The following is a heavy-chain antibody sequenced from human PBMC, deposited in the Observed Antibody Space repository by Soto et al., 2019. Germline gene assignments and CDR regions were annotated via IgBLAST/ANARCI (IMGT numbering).Heavy chain of an antibody. CDR2: ITSTGSTR. CDR1: GFTFSSYE. V-gene: IGHV3-48*03. D-gene: IGHD2-8*02. CDR3: ARGYCTSSACHWNFDY. Sequence: GGSLRLYCAASGFTFSSYEMNWVRQAPGKGLGWVSDITSTGSTRYYADSVKGRFTISRDNAKNSLYLQMNSLRAEDTAVYYCARGYCTSSACHWNFDYWGQGTLVTVSS. J-gene: IGHJ4*02.